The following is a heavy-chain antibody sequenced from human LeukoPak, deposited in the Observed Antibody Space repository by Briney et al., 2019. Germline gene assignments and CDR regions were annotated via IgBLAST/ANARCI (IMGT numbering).Heavy chain of an antibody. CDR3: ARSYYDVWSGYPDYHYMDV. V-gene: IGHV3-33*01. CDR2: IWYDGSNK. Sequence: GGSLRLSCTASGFTFSSYGMHWVRQAPGKGLEWVAVIWYDGSNKDYADSVKGRFTLSRDKSKNTVYLQMNSLRAEDTAVYYCARSYYDVWSGYPDYHYMDVWGKGTTVTVSS. CDR1: GFTFSSYG. D-gene: IGHD3-3*01. J-gene: IGHJ6*03.